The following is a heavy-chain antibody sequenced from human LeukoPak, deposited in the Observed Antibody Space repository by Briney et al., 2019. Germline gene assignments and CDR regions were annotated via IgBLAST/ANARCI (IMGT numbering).Heavy chain of an antibody. J-gene: IGHJ6*02. CDR1: GYTFTGYY. D-gene: IGHD3-22*01. V-gene: IGHV1-2*02. CDR2: INPNSGGT. Sequence: ASVKVSCKASGYTFTGYYMHWVRQAPGQGLEWMGWINPNSGGTNYAQKFQGRVTMTRDTSISTAYMELSRLRSDDTAVYYCARDPLYYYDSSGYPDYYYYGMDVWGQGTTVTVSS. CDR3: ARDPLYYYDSSGYPDYYYYGMDV.